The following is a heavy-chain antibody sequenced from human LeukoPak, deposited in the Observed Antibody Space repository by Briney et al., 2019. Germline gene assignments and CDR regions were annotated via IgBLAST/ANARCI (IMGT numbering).Heavy chain of an antibody. CDR3: ARDLAYSRLDY. CDR1: GLTFSSSW. V-gene: IGHV3-7*01. D-gene: IGHD5-18*01. CDR2: INPDGNKK. J-gene: IGHJ4*02. Sequence: GGSLRLSCAVSGLTFSSSWMDWVRQAPGKGLEWVASINPDGNKKYSADSVKDRFTISRDNAENSLYLQMNSLRVEDTAFYYCARDLAYSRLDYWGQGMLVTVSS.